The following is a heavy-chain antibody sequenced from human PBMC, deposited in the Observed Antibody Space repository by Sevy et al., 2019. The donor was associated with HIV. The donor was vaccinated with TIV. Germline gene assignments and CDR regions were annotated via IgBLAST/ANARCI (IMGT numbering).Heavy chain of an antibody. V-gene: IGHV3-49*04. D-gene: IGHD1-1*01. CDR1: GFTFTDYA. CDR3: TRWKGAHSVFAY. J-gene: IGHJ4*02. CDR2: FKRKADGGTL. Sequence: GGSLRLSCTASGFTFTDYAMNWVRQSPGKGLEWVAFFKRKADGGTLDHAASVKGRFTISRDDSKNIAYLQMNDLKTEDTGVYYCTRWKGAHSVFAYWGQGALVTVSS.